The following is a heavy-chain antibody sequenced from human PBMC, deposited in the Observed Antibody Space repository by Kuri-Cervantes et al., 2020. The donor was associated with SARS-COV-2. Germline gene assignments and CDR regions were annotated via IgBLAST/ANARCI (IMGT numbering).Heavy chain of an antibody. J-gene: IGHJ4*02. CDR1: GFTFSSYS. CDR2: ISSSSSYI. D-gene: IGHD2-15*01. CDR3: ARGLGGGSV. V-gene: IGHV3-21*01. Sequence: GESLKISCAASGFTFSSYSMNWVRQAPGKGLELVSSISSSSSYIYYTDSVKGRFTISRDNAKNTLYLQMNSLRAEDSAVYYCARGLGGGSVWGQGTLVTVSS.